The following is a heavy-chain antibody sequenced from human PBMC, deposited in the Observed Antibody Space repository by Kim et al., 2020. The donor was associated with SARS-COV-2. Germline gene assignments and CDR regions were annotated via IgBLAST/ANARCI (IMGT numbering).Heavy chain of an antibody. CDR1: GYTFTTYA. J-gene: IGHJ4*02. CDR2: IDTNTGNP. CDR3: ASDIYVSQSYPLNY. Sequence: ASVKVSCKASGYTFTTYAICWLRQAPGQGPEWMGWIDTNTGNPTYVQGFRGRFVFSVDTSVSTAYLEISSLNMEDTAVYYCASDIYVSQSYPLNYWGQGTLVTVSS. V-gene: IGHV7-4-1*02. D-gene: IGHD3-10*01.